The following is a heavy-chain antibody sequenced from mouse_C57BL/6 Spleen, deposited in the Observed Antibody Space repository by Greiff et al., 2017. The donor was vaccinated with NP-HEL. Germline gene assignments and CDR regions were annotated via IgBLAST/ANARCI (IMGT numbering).Heavy chain of an antibody. CDR1: GFTFSSYA. J-gene: IGHJ3*01. CDR2: ISDGGSYT. CDR3: ASDSYGSSGGFAY. Sequence: EVQLQESGGGLVKPGGSLKLSCAASGFTFSSYAMSWVRQTPEKRLEWVATISDGGSYTYYPDNVKGRFTISRDNAKNNLYLQMSHLKSEDTAMYYCASDSYGSSGGFAYWGQGTLVTVSA. D-gene: IGHD1-1*01. V-gene: IGHV5-4*01.